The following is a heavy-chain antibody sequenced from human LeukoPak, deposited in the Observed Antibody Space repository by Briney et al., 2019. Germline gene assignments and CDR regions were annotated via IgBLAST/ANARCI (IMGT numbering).Heavy chain of an antibody. CDR3: ARPPRGGSSWYRY. Sequence: SETLSLTCTVSDDSIHTVLYYWSWIRQPPGKGLEWIGYIYYSGSTNYNPSLKSRVTISVDTSNNQFSLKLSSVTAADTAVYYCARPPRGGSSWYRYWGQGTLVTVSS. D-gene: IGHD6-13*01. V-gene: IGHV4-61*01. CDR1: DDSIHTVLYY. CDR2: IYYSGST. J-gene: IGHJ4*02.